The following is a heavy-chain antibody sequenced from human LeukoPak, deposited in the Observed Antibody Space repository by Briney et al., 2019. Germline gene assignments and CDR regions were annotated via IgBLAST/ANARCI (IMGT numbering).Heavy chain of an antibody. CDR3: ARSPPIWNYVDYFDY. V-gene: IGHV1-2*02. CDR1: GYTFTAYY. Sequence: GASAKVSCKASGYTFTAYYLNWVRHAPGQGLEWLGWIHPSSGVAKLPQRFQGRVTMARDTSITTAYMELSSLRSDDTAVYYCARSPPIWNYVDYFDYWGQGVLVSVSS. D-gene: IGHD1-7*01. J-gene: IGHJ4*02. CDR2: IHPSSGVA.